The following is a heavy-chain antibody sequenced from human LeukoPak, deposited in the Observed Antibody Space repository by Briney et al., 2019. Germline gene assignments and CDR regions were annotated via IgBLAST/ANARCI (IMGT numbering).Heavy chain of an antibody. Sequence: SETLSLTCTVSGGSISSYYWSWIRQPPGKGLEWIGYIYYSGSTNYNPSLKSRVTISVDTSKNQFSLKLSSVIAADTAVYYCASSMYSSSWYGGDAFDIWGQGTMVTVSS. CDR2: IYYSGST. V-gene: IGHV4-59*01. CDR1: GGSISSYY. D-gene: IGHD6-13*01. CDR3: ASSMYSSSWYGGDAFDI. J-gene: IGHJ3*02.